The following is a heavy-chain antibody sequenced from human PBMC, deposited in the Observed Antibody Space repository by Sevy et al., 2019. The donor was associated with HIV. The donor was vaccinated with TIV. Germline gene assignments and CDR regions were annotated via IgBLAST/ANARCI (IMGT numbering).Heavy chain of an antibody. J-gene: IGHJ6*02. CDR1: GFTFSSYD. CDR3: AREGGYTDQGMDV. CDR2: ISSSSSNI. D-gene: IGHD5-12*01. V-gene: IGHV3-48*01. Sequence: GESLKISCAASGFTFSSYDMNWVRQAPGKGVEWLSYISSSSSNIYYADSVKGGFTISRDNAKNSLYVQMNSLRAEDTAVYYCAREGGYTDQGMDVWGQGTTVTVSS.